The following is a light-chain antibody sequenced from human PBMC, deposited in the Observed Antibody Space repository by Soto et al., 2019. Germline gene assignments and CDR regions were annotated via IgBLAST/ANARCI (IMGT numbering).Light chain of an antibody. CDR2: GAS. V-gene: IGKV3-15*01. Sequence: EIIMPQSPATLSVSPGESATLSCRASQSVRSNLAWYQQKLGQAPRLLIYGASTRATGIPARFSGSGSGTEFTLTISSLEPEDFALYHCQQYGSASITFGQGTRLEIK. CDR1: QSVRSN. J-gene: IGKJ5*01. CDR3: QQYGSASIT.